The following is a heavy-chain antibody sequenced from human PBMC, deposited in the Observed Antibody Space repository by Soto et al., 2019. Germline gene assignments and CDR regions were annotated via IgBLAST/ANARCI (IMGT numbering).Heavy chain of an antibody. J-gene: IGHJ5*02. CDR3: ARGYCTNGVCYGIDA. V-gene: IGHV1-18*04. Sequence: ASVKVSCKASGYTFTSYGISWVRQAPGQGLEWMGWISAYNGHTNYAQKLQGRVTMTTDTSTSTAYMELRSLRSDDTAVHYCARGYCTNGVCYGIDAWGQGTLVTVSS. CDR1: GYTFTSYG. CDR2: ISAYNGHT. D-gene: IGHD2-8*01.